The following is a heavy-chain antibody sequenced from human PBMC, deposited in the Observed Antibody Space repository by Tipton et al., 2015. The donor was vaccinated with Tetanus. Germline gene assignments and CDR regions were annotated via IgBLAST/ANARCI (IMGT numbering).Heavy chain of an antibody. Sequence: LRLSCTVSGGSISGGGHYWSWIRQHPGKGLEWIGDIYYSGSTYYNPSLKSRVTISVDTSKNQFSLKLNSVTAADTAVYYCARDQARGARGWNYFDYWGQGTLVTVSS. CDR1: GGSISGGGHY. CDR2: IYYSGST. J-gene: IGHJ4*02. D-gene: IGHD1-26*01. V-gene: IGHV4-31*03. CDR3: ARDQARGARGWNYFDY.